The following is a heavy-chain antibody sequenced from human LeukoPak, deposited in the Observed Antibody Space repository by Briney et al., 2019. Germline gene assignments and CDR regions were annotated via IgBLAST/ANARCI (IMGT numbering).Heavy chain of an antibody. Sequence: SETLSLTCTVSGGSISSYYWSWIRQPPGKGLEWIGEINHSGSTNYNPSLKSRVTISVDTSKNQFSLKLSSVTAADTAVYYCARANSDYFDYWGQGTLVTVSS. J-gene: IGHJ4*02. CDR3: ARANSDYFDY. CDR2: INHSGST. CDR1: GGSISSYY. D-gene: IGHD3-10*01. V-gene: IGHV4-34*01.